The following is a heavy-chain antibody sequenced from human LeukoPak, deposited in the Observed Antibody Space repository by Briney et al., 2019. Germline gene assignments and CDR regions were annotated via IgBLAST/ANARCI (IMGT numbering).Heavy chain of an antibody. V-gene: IGHV3-23*01. CDR3: AKASGTTLTYGGY. J-gene: IGHJ4*02. CDR2: ISGSGGST. Sequence: AGGSLRLSCAASGFTFSSYAMNWVRQAPRKGLEWVSAISGSGGSTYYADSVKGRFTISRDNSRNTLYLQMNSLRAEDTALYYCAKASGTTLTYGGYWGQGTLVTVSS. D-gene: IGHD1-7*01. CDR1: GFTFSSYA.